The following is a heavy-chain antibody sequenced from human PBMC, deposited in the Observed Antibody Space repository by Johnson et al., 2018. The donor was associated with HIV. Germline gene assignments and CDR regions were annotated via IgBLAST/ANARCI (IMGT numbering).Heavy chain of an antibody. CDR2: IGTAGAT. J-gene: IGHJ3*02. Sequence: EQLVESGGGLVQPGGSLRLSCAASGFIFSSYDMHWVRQATGRGLAWVSGIGTAGATYYPGSVKGRFTISRENAKNSLYLQMDSLRAGDTALYYCARAKRDYYGSGGVGAFDIWGQGTMVTVSS. CDR1: GFIFSSYD. CDR3: ARAKRDYYGSGGVGAFDI. D-gene: IGHD3-10*01. V-gene: IGHV3-13*01.